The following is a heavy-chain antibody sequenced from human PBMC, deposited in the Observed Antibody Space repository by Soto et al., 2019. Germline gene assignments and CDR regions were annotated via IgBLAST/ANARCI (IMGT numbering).Heavy chain of an antibody. CDR1: GFTLSDYY. V-gene: IGHV3-72*01. J-gene: IGHJ6*02. Sequence: GGSLRLSCVASGFTLSDYYVDWVRQAPGKGLEWVGRTRDKPNSYTTEYAASVEGRFTISRDDSKNSLYLQLNSLNTEDTAVYYCGRGGYRHYSAYYYYALDVWGQGTTVTSP. CDR3: GRGGYRHYSAYYYYALDV. CDR2: TRDKPNSYTT. D-gene: IGHD4-4*01.